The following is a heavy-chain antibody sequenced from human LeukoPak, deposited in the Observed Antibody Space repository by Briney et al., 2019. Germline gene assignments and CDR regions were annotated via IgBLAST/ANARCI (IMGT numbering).Heavy chain of an antibody. Sequence: PSETLSLTCTVSGGPISIGDYYCSWIRQPPGKGLEWIAYMYYSGSTYYNPSLKSRVTMSADTSKNQLSLKLSSVTAADTAVYYCARPYYYDSRIDPWGQGILVTVSS. CDR3: ARPYYYDSRIDP. J-gene: IGHJ5*02. CDR2: MYYSGST. CDR1: GGPISIGDYY. V-gene: IGHV4-30-4*01. D-gene: IGHD3-22*01.